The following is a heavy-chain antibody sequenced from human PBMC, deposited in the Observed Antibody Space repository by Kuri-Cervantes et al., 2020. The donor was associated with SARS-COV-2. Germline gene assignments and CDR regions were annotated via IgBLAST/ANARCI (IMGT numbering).Heavy chain of an antibody. D-gene: IGHD2-15*01. J-gene: IGHJ3*02. Sequence: GGSLRLSCAAPGFTFSSYAMHWVRQAPGKGLEWVAVISYDGSNKYYADSVKGRFTISRDNSKNTLYLQMNSLRAEDTAVYYCARPQGYCSGGSCPDAFDIWGQGTIVTVSS. V-gene: IGHV3-30-3*01. CDR3: ARPQGYCSGGSCPDAFDI. CDR1: GFTFSSYA. CDR2: ISYDGSNK.